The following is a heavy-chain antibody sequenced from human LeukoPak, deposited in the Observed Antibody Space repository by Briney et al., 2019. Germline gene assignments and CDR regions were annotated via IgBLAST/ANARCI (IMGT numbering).Heavy chain of an antibody. V-gene: IGHV4-34*01. D-gene: IGHD3-10*01. J-gene: IGHJ5*02. CDR2: INHSGST. CDR1: GGSISSYY. Sequence: SETLSLTCTVSGGSISSYYWSWIRQPPGKGLEWIGEINHSGSTNYNPSLKSRVTISVDTSKNQFSLKLSSVTAADTAVYYCARGSWFGYNWFDPWGQGTLVTVSS. CDR3: ARGSWFGYNWFDP.